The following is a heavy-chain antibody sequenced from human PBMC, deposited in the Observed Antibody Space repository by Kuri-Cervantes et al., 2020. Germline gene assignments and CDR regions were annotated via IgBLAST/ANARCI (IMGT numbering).Heavy chain of an antibody. CDR1: GYTFTGYY. V-gene: IGHV1-46*01. CDR2: INPSGGST. J-gene: IGHJ4*02. D-gene: IGHD1-14*01. CDR3: ATEGTSHSIGAADGVFDY. Sequence: ASVKVSCRASGYTFTGYYMHWVRQAPGQGLEWMGIINPSGGSTSYAQKFQGRVTMTRDTSTSTVYMELSSLRSDDTAMYYCATEGTSHSIGAADGVFDYWGQGTLVTVSS.